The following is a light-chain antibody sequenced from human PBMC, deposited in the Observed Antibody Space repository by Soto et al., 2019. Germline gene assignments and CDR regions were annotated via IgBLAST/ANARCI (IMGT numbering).Light chain of an antibody. CDR1: PTLLHSNGYSY. Sequence: DIVMTQSPLSLPVTPGEPASISCRSSPTLLHSNGYSYLDWYLQKPGQSPQLLIYLGSNRASGVPDRFSGSGSGTDFTLKISRVEAEDVGVYYCMQALQTRTFGPGTKVDIK. CDR2: LGS. CDR3: MQALQTRT. V-gene: IGKV2-28*01. J-gene: IGKJ3*01.